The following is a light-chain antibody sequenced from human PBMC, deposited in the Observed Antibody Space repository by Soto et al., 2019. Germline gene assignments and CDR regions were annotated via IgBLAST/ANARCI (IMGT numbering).Light chain of an antibody. CDR3: QQGGGSPLFS. J-gene: IGKJ3*01. V-gene: IGKV3-20*01. CDR2: TTS. CDR1: QSVTSSC. Sequence: EIVLTQSPATLSLSPGERATLSCTASQSVTSSCLAWYQRKPGQSPRLLIHTTSTTATDIPDRFSGSGSGTDFTLTISRLQPEDFAVYYCQQGGGSPLFSFGTGTRVDI.